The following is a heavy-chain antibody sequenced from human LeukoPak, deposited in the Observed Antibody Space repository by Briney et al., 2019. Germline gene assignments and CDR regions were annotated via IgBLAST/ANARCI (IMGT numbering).Heavy chain of an antibody. V-gene: IGHV3-11*01. CDR3: AFGVLVEYYYGMDV. J-gene: IGHJ6*02. Sequence: GGSLRLSCAASGFTFSDYYMSWIRQAPGKGLEWVSYISSSGSTIYYADSVKGRFTISRDNAKNSLYLQMNSLRAEDTAVYYCAFGVLVEYYYGMDVWGQGTTVTVSS. CDR1: GFTFSDYY. D-gene: IGHD3-16*01. CDR2: ISSSGSTI.